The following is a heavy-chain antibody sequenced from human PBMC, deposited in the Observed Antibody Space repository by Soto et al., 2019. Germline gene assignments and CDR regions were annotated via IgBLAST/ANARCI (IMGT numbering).Heavy chain of an antibody. CDR1: GYTFTSYY. J-gene: IGHJ4*02. Sequence: ASVKVSCKASGYTFTSYYMHWVRQAPGQGLEWMGIINPSGGSTSYAQKFQGRVTMTRDTSTSTVYMELSSLRSEDTAVYYCAREATNIVLVPAAYFDYWGQGTLVTVSS. D-gene: IGHD2-2*01. CDR3: AREATNIVLVPAAYFDY. V-gene: IGHV1-46*01. CDR2: INPSGGST.